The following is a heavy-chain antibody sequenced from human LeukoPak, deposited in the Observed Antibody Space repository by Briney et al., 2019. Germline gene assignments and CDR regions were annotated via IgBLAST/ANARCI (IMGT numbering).Heavy chain of an antibody. Sequence: GGSLRLSCAPSGFTFSNYAMSWVRQAPGKGLEWLANIKGDGSQNHYVDSVKGRFTISRDNAQNSLYLQMNTLRAEDTAVYYCARDYSATGSFDHWGQGTLVTVSS. CDR3: ARDYSATGSFDH. CDR1: GFTFSNYA. CDR2: IKGDGSQN. V-gene: IGHV3-7*01. J-gene: IGHJ4*02. D-gene: IGHD3-10*01.